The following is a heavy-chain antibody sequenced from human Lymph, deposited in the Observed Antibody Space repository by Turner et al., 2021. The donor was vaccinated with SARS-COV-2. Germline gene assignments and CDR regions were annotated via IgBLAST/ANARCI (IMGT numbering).Heavy chain of an antibody. CDR1: GGTFSSYA. Sequence: QVQPVQSGAEVTKPGSSVKVSCMASGGTFSSYAISWVLQAPGQGLEWMGGIIPIFGTGNYAQKFQGRVTITADESTSTAYMELSSLRSEDTAVYYCARDTAVAGTLGAFDIWGQGTMVTVSS. D-gene: IGHD6-19*01. J-gene: IGHJ3*02. CDR3: ARDTAVAGTLGAFDI. CDR2: IIPIFGTG. V-gene: IGHV1-69*01.